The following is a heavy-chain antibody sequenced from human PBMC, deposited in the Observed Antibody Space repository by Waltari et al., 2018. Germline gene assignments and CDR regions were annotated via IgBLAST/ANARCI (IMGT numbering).Heavy chain of an antibody. CDR3: ARVKGKDGLDY. D-gene: IGHD3-10*01. Sequence: EVQLVESGGGLIQPGGSLRLSCAASGFTVSSNYMSWVRQAPGKGLEWVSVIYSGGSTNYADSLKGRFTITRDNSKDTLYLQMNSLRAEDTAVYYCARVKGKDGLDYWGQGTLVTVSS. J-gene: IGHJ4*02. V-gene: IGHV3-53*01. CDR2: IYSGGST. CDR1: GFTVSSNY.